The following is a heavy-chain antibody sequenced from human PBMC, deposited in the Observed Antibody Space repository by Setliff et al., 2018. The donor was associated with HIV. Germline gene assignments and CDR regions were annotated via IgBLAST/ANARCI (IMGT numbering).Heavy chain of an antibody. CDR3: TTDLGSGRFSWNNN. D-gene: IGHD1-26*01. Sequence: GSLRLSCGGSGFPFNDAWMTWVRQAPGKGLEWIGRIKTKTDGGTTAYAAPVKGRFTISRDDSKNTLSLQMNSLKTEDTAIYYCTTDLGSGRFSWNNNWGQGTLVTVSS. CDR2: IKTKTDGGTT. CDR1: GFPFNDAW. V-gene: IGHV3-15*01. J-gene: IGHJ4*02.